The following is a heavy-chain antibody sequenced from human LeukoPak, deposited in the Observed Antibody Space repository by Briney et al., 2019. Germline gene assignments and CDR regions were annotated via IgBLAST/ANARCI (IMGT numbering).Heavy chain of an antibody. D-gene: IGHD1-26*01. J-gene: IGHJ4*02. CDR1: GFTISDAW. CDR2: IKSRNRGETV. Sequence: GGSLRLSCAASGFTISDAWMNWVRLTPGKGLEWVGRIKSRNRGETVDYAAPVKGRFTISRDDSKTTVYLQMNSLKTEDTAIYYCTTDGSTTLSNTFDYWGQGTLVTVSS. V-gene: IGHV3-15*01. CDR3: TTDGSTTLSNTFDY.